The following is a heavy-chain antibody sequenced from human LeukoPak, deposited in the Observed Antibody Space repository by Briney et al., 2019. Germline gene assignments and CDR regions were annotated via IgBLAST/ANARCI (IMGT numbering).Heavy chain of an antibody. Sequence: SGGSLRLSCAASGFTFSSYAMHWVRQAPGKGLEWVAVISYDGSNKYYADSVKGRFTISRDNSKNTPYLQMNSLRAEDTAVYYCARSGSWGSYYFDYWGQGTLVTVSS. CDR3: ARSGSWGSYYFDY. CDR1: GFTFSSYA. J-gene: IGHJ4*02. CDR2: ISYDGSNK. V-gene: IGHV3-30*04. D-gene: IGHD6-13*01.